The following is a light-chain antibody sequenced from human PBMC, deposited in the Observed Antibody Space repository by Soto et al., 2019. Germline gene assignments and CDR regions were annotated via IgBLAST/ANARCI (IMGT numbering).Light chain of an antibody. CDR3: QQYDNLPLI. CDR1: QDISTL. CDR2: GAS. J-gene: IGKJ5*01. Sequence: DIQMTQSPSSVSASIGDTVTTTCRASQDISTLLAWYQQKPGKAPKLLIYGASTLESGVPSRFSGSGSVTEFTLTISSLQPEDFATYYCQQYDNLPLIFGQGTRLEIK. V-gene: IGKV1D-12*01.